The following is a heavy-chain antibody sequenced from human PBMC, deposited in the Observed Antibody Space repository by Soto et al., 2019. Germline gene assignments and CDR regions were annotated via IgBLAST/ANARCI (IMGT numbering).Heavy chain of an antibody. D-gene: IGHD1-26*01. CDR2: IGPESGAT. J-gene: IGHJ4*02. V-gene: IGHV1-2*02. Sequence: ASVTVSCKACGYTFTGHYIHWVRHPPEQGPEWMGEIGPESGATTYAQRFQGRVTMTRDMSITTVYMELNNLSPDDTAVYYCGRGRSGQTVVYYWGQGTPATVSS. CDR3: GRGRSGQTVVYY. CDR1: GYTFTGHY.